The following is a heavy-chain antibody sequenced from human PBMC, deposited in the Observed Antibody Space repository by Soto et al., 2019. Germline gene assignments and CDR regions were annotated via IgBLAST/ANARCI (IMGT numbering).Heavy chain of an antibody. Sequence: QVQLVQSGAEVKKPGASVKVSCKASGYTFTSYYMHWVRQAPGQGLEWMGIINPSGGSTSYAQKFQGRVTMTRDTSTSTVYMELSSLRSEDTAVYYCAREFLGLTKYTNYFDYCGQGTLVTVSS. D-gene: IGHD6-6*01. CDR1: GYTFTSYY. V-gene: IGHV1-46*01. CDR3: AREFLGLTKYTNYFDY. J-gene: IGHJ4*02. CDR2: INPSGGST.